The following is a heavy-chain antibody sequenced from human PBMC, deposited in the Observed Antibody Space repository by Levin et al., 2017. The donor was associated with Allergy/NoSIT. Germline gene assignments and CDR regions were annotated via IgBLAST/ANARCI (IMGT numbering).Heavy chain of an antibody. J-gene: IGHJ4*02. CDR2: ISYDGSNK. CDR3: ARDLVAVGIEAY. Sequence: LSLTCAASGFTFSSYTMHWVRQAPGKGLEWVAVISYDGSNKYYADSVKGRFTISRDNSKSTLYLQMNSLRVEDTAVYYCARDLVAVGIEAYWGQGTLVTVSS. CDR1: GFTFSSYT. D-gene: IGHD6-13*01. V-gene: IGHV3-30*04.